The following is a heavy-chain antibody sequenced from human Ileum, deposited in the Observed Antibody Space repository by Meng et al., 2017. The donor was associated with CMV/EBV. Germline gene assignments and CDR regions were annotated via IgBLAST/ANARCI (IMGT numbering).Heavy chain of an antibody. V-gene: IGHV2-5*02. Sequence: QMTLKEVVLNPVKAPQPPPLPCSFFGFSVPNRVVGVGWTPRAPGKALEWLALIYWDDAKRYSPSLKRRITITKDNSKNPVVLTMTNMEPVDTATYYCARNYYDSGPFQYWGQGTLVTVSS. J-gene: IGHJ4*01. CDR2: IYWDDAK. CDR1: GFSVPNRVVG. CDR3: ARNYYDSGPFQY. D-gene: IGHD3-22*01.